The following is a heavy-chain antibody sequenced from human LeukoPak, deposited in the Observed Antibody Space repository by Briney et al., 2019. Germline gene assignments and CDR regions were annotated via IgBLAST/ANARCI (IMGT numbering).Heavy chain of an antibody. J-gene: IGHJ6*02. CDR2: IIPILGIA. CDR1: GYTFTGYY. CDR3: ARSSPYYYDSSGYYNYYYYGMDV. Sequence: GASVKVSCKASGYTFTGYYMHWVRQAPGQGLEWMGRIIPILGIANYAQKFQGRVTITADKSTSTAYMELSSLRSEDTAVYYCARSSPYYYDSSGYYNYYYYGMDVWGQGTTVTVSS. V-gene: IGHV1-69*02. D-gene: IGHD3-22*01.